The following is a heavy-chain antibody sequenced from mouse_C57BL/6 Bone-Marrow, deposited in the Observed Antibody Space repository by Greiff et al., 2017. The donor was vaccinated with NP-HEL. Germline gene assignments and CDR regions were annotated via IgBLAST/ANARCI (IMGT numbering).Heavy chain of an antibody. J-gene: IGHJ4*01. CDR2: IHPNSGST. V-gene: IGHV1-64*01. Sequence: VQLQQPGAELVKPGASVKLSCKASGYTFTSYWMHWVKQRPGQGLEWIGMIHPNSGSTNYNEKFKSKATLTVDKSSSTAYMQLSSLTSEVSAVYYCARNGIYDGYYGAMDYWGQGTSVTVSS. CDR3: ARNGIYDGYYGAMDY. D-gene: IGHD2-3*01. CDR1: GYTFTSYW.